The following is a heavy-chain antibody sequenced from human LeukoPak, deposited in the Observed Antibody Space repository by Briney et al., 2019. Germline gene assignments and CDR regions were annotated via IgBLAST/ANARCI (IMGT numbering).Heavy chain of an antibody. V-gene: IGHV3-11*01. D-gene: IGHD2-2*02. CDR3: ARYCSSTSCYIAPYYYYGMDV. Sequence: GGSLRLSCAASGFTFSDYYMSWIRQAPGKGLGWVSYISSSGSTIYYADSVKGRFTISRDNDMNSLYLQMNSLRVEDTAVYYCARYCSSTSCYIAPYYYYGMDVWGQGTTVTVSS. J-gene: IGHJ6*02. CDR1: GFTFSDYY. CDR2: ISSSGSTI.